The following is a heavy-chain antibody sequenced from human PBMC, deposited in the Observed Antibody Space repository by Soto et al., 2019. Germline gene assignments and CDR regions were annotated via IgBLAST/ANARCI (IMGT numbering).Heavy chain of an antibody. CDR2: IYATGTT. D-gene: IGHD1-1*01. J-gene: IGHJ5*02. V-gene: IGHV4-4*07. CDR3: VRDGTKTLRDWFDP. CDR1: GASISGFY. Sequence: PWETLSLTCTVSGASISGFYWSWIRKSAGKGLEWIGRIYATGTTDYNPSLKSRVMMSVDTSKKQFSLKLRSVTAAGTAVYYCVRDGTKTLRDWFDPWGQGISVTVSS.